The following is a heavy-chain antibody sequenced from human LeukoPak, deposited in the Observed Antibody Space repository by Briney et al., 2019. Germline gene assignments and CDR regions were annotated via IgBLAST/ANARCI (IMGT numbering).Heavy chain of an antibody. CDR2: IIPMFGTA. J-gene: IGHJ3*02. V-gene: IGHV1-69*05. D-gene: IGHD6-6*01. CDR1: GGSFNNYA. CDR3: ARDFRGSSSPRTGAFDI. Sequence: GASVKVSCKASGGSFNNYAITWVRQAPGQGLEWMGGIIPMFGTANYAQKFQGRVTITTDESTSTAYMELSSLRSEDTAVYYCARDFRGSSSPRTGAFDIWGQGTMVTVSS.